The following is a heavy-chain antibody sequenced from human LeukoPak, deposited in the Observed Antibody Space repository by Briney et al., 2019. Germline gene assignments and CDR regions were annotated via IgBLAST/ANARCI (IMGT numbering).Heavy chain of an antibody. CDR2: IYYSGST. CDR3: ARRLLWFGGAFGFDP. Sequence: NPSETLSLTCTVSGGSISSYYRSWIRQPPGKGLEWIGYIYYSGSTNYNPSLKSRVTISVDTSKNQFSLKLSSVTAADTAVYYCARRLLWFGGAFGFDPWGQGTLVTVSS. J-gene: IGHJ5*02. CDR1: GGSISSYY. D-gene: IGHD3-10*01. V-gene: IGHV4-59*01.